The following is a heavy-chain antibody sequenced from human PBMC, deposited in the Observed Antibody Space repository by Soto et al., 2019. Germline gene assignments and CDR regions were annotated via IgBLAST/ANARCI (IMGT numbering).Heavy chain of an antibody. J-gene: IGHJ4*02. CDR1: GFTFSNYA. D-gene: IGHD3-22*01. V-gene: IGHV3-23*01. Sequence: GGSLRLSCAASGFTFSNYAMSWVRQAPGKGLKWASGIGGRGTSSYYADSVKGRFAISRDNSYNTLFLQLHSLRAEDTAVYYCAKSRYADSSGDYYDFWGQGTRVTVSS. CDR3: AKSRYADSSGDYYDF. CDR2: IGGRGTSS.